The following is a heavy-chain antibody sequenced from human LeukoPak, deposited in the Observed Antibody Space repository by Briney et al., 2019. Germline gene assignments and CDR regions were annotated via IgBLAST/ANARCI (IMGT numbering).Heavy chain of an antibody. V-gene: IGHV1-18*01. CDR3: ARDLPRIAVAGTGDY. J-gene: IGHJ4*02. CDR1: GYTFTSYG. D-gene: IGHD6-19*01. Sequence: ASVKVSCKASGYTFTSYGISWVRQAPGQGLEWMGWISAYNGNTNYAQKLRGRVTMTTDTSTSTAYMELRSLRSDDTAVYYCARDLPRIAVAGTGDYWGQGTLVTVSS. CDR2: ISAYNGNT.